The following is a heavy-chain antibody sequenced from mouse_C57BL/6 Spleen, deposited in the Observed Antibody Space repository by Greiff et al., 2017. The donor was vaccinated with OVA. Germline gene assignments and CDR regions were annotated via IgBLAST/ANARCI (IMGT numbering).Heavy chain of an antibody. Sequence: EVKVVESGGGLVKPGGSLKLSCAASGFTFSSYAMSWVRQTPEKRLEWVATISDGGSYTYYPDNVKGRFPISRDNAKNNLYLQMRHLKSEDTAMYYCARDHLITTVVARGYYAMDYWGQGTSVTVSS. J-gene: IGHJ4*01. CDR3: ARDHLITTVVARGYYAMDY. CDR2: ISDGGSYT. V-gene: IGHV5-4*01. D-gene: IGHD1-1*01. CDR1: GFTFSSYA.